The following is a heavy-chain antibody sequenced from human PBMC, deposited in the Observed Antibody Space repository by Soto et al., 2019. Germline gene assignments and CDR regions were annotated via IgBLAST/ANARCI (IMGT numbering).Heavy chain of an antibody. CDR1: GYSFTSYW. CDR3: ARQDIVVVPADDRLDNYYYYYGMDV. V-gene: IGHV5-51*01. Sequence: GESLKISCKGSGYSFTSYWIGWVRQMPGKGLEWMGIIYPGDSDTRYSPSFQGQVTISADKSISTAYLQWSSLKASDTAMYYCARQDIVVVPADDRLDNYYYYYGMDVWGQGTTVTVYS. D-gene: IGHD2-2*01. CDR2: IYPGDSDT. J-gene: IGHJ6*02.